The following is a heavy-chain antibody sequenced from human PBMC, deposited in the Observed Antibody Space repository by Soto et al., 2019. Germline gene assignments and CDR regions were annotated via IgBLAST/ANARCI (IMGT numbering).Heavy chain of an antibody. CDR2: IYYSGST. Sequence: PSETLSLTCTVSGGSISSYYWSWIRQPPGKGLEWIGYIYYSGSTNYNPSLKSRVTISVDTSKNQFSLELSSVTAADTAVYYCAKQRGAVFDYWGQGTLVTVSS. J-gene: IGHJ4*02. V-gene: IGHV4-59*01. D-gene: IGHD1-1*01. CDR3: AKQRGAVFDY. CDR1: GGSISSYY.